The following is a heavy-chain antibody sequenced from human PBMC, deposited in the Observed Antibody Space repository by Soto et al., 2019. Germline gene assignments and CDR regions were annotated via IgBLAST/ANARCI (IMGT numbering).Heavy chain of an antibody. CDR2: IWYDGSNK. Sequence: QVQLVESGGGVVQPGRSLRLACAASGFTFSSYGMHWVRQAPGKGLEWVAVIWYDGSNKYYADSVKGRFTISRDNSKNTLYLQMNSLRAEDTAVYYCARDLDGYSDYWGQGTLVTVSS. D-gene: IGHD5-18*01. CDR3: ARDLDGYSDY. V-gene: IGHV3-33*01. J-gene: IGHJ4*02. CDR1: GFTFSSYG.